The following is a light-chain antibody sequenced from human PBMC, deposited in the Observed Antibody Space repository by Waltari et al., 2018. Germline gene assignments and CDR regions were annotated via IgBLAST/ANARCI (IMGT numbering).Light chain of an antibody. V-gene: IGLV1-47*01. CDR3: GGWDDSLNGWV. CDR1: NSNTGNNH. J-gene: IGLJ3*02. CDR2: RNN. Sequence: QSVMTQPPPASGTPGPRVTISCSGSNSNTGNNHVYWYQQLPGAAPKLLIYRNNQRPSGVPDRFSVSKSGTSASLAISGLRSEDEGDYYCGGWDDSLNGWVFGGGTKLTVL.